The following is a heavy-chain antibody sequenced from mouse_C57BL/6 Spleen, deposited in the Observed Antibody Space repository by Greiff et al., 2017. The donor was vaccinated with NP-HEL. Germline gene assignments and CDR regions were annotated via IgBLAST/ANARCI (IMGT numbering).Heavy chain of an antibody. V-gene: IGHV1-62-2*01. Sequence: QVQLQQSGAELVKPGASVKLSCKASGYTFTEYTIHWVKQRSGQGLEWIGCFYPGSGSIKYKEKFKDKATLTADKSSSTVYMELSRLTSEDAAVYFSARHDDSDYYGSSYPSWFAYWGQGTLVTVSA. J-gene: IGHJ3*01. CDR2: FYPGSGSI. CDR1: GYTFTEYT. CDR3: ARHDDSDYYGSSYPSWFAY. D-gene: IGHD1-1*01.